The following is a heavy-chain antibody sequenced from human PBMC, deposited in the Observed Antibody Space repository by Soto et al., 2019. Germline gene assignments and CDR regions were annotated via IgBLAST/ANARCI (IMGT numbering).Heavy chain of an antibody. CDR3: ARLTYYDFWSGKNWFDP. CDR1: GGTFSSYA. D-gene: IGHD3-3*01. V-gene: IGHV1-69*13. CDR2: IIPIFGTA. Sequence: ASVKVSCKASGGTFSSYAISWVRQAPGQGLEWMGGIIPIFGTANYAQKFQGRVTITADESTSTAYMELSSLRSEDTAVYYCARLTYYDFWSGKNWFDPWGQGTLVTVSS. J-gene: IGHJ5*02.